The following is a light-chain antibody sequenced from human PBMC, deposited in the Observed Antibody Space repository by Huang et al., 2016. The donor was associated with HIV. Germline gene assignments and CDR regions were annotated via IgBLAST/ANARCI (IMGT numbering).Light chain of an antibody. CDR3: QQSYSTLIT. V-gene: IGKV1-39*01. J-gene: IGKJ5*01. Sequence: IQMTQSPSSLSASVGDRVTITCRASQGIDGYLNWYQQKPGKAPKLLISSASTLHTGVPPRFSGSGSVTDYTLIIDNLQPDDFATYFCQQSYSTLITFGQGSRLDTK. CDR1: QGIDGY. CDR2: SAS.